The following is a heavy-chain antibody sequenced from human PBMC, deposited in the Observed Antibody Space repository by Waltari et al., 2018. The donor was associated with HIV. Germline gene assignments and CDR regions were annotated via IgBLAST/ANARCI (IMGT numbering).Heavy chain of an antibody. Sequence: EVQLLESGGDLVQPGGSLRLSCAASGLTFVNCAFSWVRQAPGAGLEWVSAISPYGIYTYYADSVKGRFTISRDNAKNTLYLQMNSLGAEDTAVYYCAKEGIGAFFDDWGQGTLVTVSS. CDR1: GLTFVNCA. CDR2: ISPYGIYT. J-gene: IGHJ4*02. CDR3: AKEGIGAFFDD. V-gene: IGHV3-23*01. D-gene: IGHD3-10*01.